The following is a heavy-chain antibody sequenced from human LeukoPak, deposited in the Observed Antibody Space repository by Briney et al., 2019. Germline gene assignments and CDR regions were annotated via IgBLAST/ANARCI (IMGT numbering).Heavy chain of an antibody. V-gene: IGHV1-8*01. CDR3: ASSSSLLLWFGVEY. CDR1: GYTFTSYD. J-gene: IGHJ4*02. Sequence: ASVKVSCKASGYTFTSYDINWVRQAPGQGLEWMGWMNPNSGNTGYAQKFQGRVTMTRNTSISTAYMELSSLRSEDTAVYYCASSSSLLLWFGVEYWGQGTLVTVSS. D-gene: IGHD3-10*01. CDR2: MNPNSGNT.